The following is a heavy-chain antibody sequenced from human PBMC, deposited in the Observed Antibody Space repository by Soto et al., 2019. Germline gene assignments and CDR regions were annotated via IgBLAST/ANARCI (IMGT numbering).Heavy chain of an antibody. V-gene: IGHV1-69*12. CDR2: IIPIFGTA. CDR1: GGTFSSYA. J-gene: IGHJ6*02. D-gene: IGHD2-2*01. CDR3: ARDEGELCPTHYYYYGMDV. Sequence: QVQLVQSGAEVKKPGSSVKVSCKASGGTFSSYAISWVRQAPGQGLEWMGGIIPIFGTANYAQKFQGRVTITADESTSTAYMELSSLRSEDTAVYYCARDEGELCPTHYYYYGMDVWGQGTTVTVSS.